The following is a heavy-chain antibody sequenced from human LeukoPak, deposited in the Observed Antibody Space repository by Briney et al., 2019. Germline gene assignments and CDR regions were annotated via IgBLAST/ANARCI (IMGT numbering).Heavy chain of an antibody. CDR1: GYTFTGYW. CDR3: ARDGYLGYCSGGSCSMDY. V-gene: IGHV1-46*01. D-gene: IGHD2-15*01. CDR2: ISTSGGST. Sequence: ASVKLSRKAFGYTFTGYWMHWVRQAPGQGPEWMGVISTSGGSTIYAQKFKGRVTLTRDMSTSTDYLELSSLRSEDTAVYYCARDGYLGYCSGGSCSMDYWGQGTLVTVSS. J-gene: IGHJ4*02.